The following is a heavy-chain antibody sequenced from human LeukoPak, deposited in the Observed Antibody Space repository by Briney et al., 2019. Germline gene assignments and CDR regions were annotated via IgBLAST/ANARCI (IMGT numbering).Heavy chain of an antibody. Sequence: PGGSLRLSCAASGFTFSSYSMNWVRQAPGKGLEWVSSISSSSSYIYYADSVKGRFTISRDNAKNSLYLQMNSLRAEDTAVYYCARVKGTNDFWSGYPIFYYYGMDVWGQGTTVTVSS. CDR2: ISSSSSYI. V-gene: IGHV3-21*01. CDR3: ARVKGTNDFWSGYPIFYYYGMDV. CDR1: GFTFSSYS. D-gene: IGHD3-3*01. J-gene: IGHJ6*02.